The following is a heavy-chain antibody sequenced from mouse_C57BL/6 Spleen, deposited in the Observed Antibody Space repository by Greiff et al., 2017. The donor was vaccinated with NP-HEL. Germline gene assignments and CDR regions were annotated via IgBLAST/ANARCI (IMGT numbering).Heavy chain of an antibody. Sequence: QVQLQQPGAELVKPGASVKLSCKASGYTFTSYWMQWVKQRPGQGLEWIGEIDPSDSYTNYNQKFKGKATLTVDTSSSTAYMQLSSLTSEDSAVYYCARRGGNYEFAYWGQGTLVTVSA. CDR3: ARRGGNYEFAY. J-gene: IGHJ3*01. CDR1: GYTFTSYW. D-gene: IGHD2-1*01. CDR2: IDPSDSYT. V-gene: IGHV1-50*01.